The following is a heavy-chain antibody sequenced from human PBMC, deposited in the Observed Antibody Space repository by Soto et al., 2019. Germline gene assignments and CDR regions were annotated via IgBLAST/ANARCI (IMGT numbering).Heavy chain of an antibody. CDR1: GGSFSGYY. CDR3: AKDLLRPGRAYGMDV. Sequence: PSETLSLTCAFYGGSFSGYYWSLIRQPPGKGLEWIGYMYYTGSTNYNPSLKSRVTISVDTSKNQFSLRLSSVTAADTAVYYCAKDLLRPGRAYGMDVWGQGTTVTVSS. J-gene: IGHJ6*02. CDR2: MYYTGST. V-gene: IGHV4-34*01.